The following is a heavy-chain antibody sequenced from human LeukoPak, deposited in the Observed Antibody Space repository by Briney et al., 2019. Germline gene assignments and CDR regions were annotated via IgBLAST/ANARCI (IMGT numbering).Heavy chain of an antibody. CDR2: IKQDGSEK. V-gene: IGHV3-7*01. J-gene: IGHJ3*02. CDR1: GFTFSSYW. CDR3: ARFARYYDFWSGSHAFDI. D-gene: IGHD3-3*01. Sequence: GGSLRLSCAASGFTFSSYWMSWVRQAPGKGLEWVTNIKQDGSEKYYVVSVKGRFTISRDNAKNSLYLQMNSLRAEDTAVYYCARFARYYDFWSGSHAFDIWGQGTMVTVSS.